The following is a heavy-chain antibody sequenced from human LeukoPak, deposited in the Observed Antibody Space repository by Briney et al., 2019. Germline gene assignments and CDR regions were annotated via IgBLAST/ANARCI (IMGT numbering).Heavy chain of an antibody. CDR1: GYTFTGYY. Sequence: ASVKVSCKASGYTFTGYYMHWVRQAPGQGLEWMGWINPNSGGTNYAQKFQGRVTMTRDTSISTAYMELSRLRSDDTAVYYCASSVVYYDSSGYPDYWGQGTLVTVSS. D-gene: IGHD3-22*01. V-gene: IGHV1-2*02. CDR2: INPNSGGT. CDR3: ASSVVYYDSSGYPDY. J-gene: IGHJ4*02.